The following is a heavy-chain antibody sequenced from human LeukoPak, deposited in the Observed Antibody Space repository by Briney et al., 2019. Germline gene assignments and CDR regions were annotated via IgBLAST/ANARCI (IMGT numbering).Heavy chain of an antibody. J-gene: IGHJ4*02. CDR3: TTGWYSGSYAPSASEDYFDY. CDR2: IKSKTDGGTT. Sequence: PGGSLRLSCAASGFTFSNAWMSWVRQAPGKGLEWVGRIKSKTDGGTTDYAAPVKGRFTISRDDSKNTLYLQMNSLKTEDTAVYYCTTGWYSGSYAPSASEDYFDYWGQGTLVTVSS. D-gene: IGHD1-26*01. V-gene: IGHV3-15*01. CDR1: GFTFSNAW.